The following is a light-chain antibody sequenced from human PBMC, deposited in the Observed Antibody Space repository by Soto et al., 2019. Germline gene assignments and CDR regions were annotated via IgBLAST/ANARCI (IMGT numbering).Light chain of an antibody. CDR1: SSDVGGYNY. V-gene: IGLV2-14*01. CDR2: EVS. CDR3: SSYTSSSTHWV. Sequence: QSVLTQPASVSGSPGQSITISCTGTSSDVGGYNYVSWYQQHSGKAPKLMIYEVSNRPSGVSNRFSGSKSGNTASLTISGLQAEDEADYYCSSYTSSSTHWVFGGGTKLTVL. J-gene: IGLJ3*02.